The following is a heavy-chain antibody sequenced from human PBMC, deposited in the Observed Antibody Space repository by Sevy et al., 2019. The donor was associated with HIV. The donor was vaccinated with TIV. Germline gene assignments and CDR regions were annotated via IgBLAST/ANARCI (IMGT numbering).Heavy chain of an antibody. J-gene: IGHJ3*02. D-gene: IGHD6-13*01. CDR2: INSDGSST. Sequence: GGSLRLSCAASGFTFSSYWMHWVRQAPGKGLVWVSRINSDGSSTSYADSVKGRFTISRDNAKNTLFLQMNSLRAEDTAVYYCARERRLAAAGRGRAFDIWGQGTMVTVSS. CDR3: ARERRLAAAGRGRAFDI. V-gene: IGHV3-74*01. CDR1: GFTFSSYW.